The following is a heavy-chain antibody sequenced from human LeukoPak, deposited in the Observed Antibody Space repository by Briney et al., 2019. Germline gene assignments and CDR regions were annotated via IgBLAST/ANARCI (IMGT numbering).Heavy chain of an antibody. J-gene: IGHJ4*02. V-gene: IGHV3-23*01. CDR1: GFTFSNYA. CDR2: ISGSGAST. Sequence: GGSLRLSCAASGFTFSNYAMIWVRQAPGKGLEWVSAISGSGASTYYADSVKGRFTISRDNSKNTLYLQMNSLRAEDTALYYCAKDWAYTTSWYSIDYCGQGTLVTVSS. D-gene: IGHD6-13*01. CDR3: AKDWAYTTSWYSIDY.